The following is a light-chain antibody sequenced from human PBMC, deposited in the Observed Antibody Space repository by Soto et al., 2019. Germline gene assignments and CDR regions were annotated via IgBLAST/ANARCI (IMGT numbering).Light chain of an antibody. Sequence: IQLTQSPPSLSASVGDRVTITCRASQDIAIYLAWYQQKPGEAPNLLIHTASTLHGGVPSRFSGSGSGTDFTLTITSLQAEDFATYYCQQTRSYPSTFGGGTRWIS. J-gene: IGKJ4*01. CDR3: QQTRSYPST. CDR2: TAS. V-gene: IGKV1-9*01. CDR1: QDIAIY.